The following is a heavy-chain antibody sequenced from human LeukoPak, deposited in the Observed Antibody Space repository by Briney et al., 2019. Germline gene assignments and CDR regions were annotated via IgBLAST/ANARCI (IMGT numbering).Heavy chain of an antibody. Sequence: LSLTCTVSGDSISTSNSYWGWIRQPPGKGLEWVSYISSSSSTIYYADSVKGRFTISRDNSKNTLYLQMNSLSAEDTAIYYCAKSGLNRFDYWGQGTLVSVSS. D-gene: IGHD2-15*01. J-gene: IGHJ4*02. CDR1: GDSISTSNSY. V-gene: IGHV3-11*01. CDR3: AKSGLNRFDY. CDR2: ISSSSSTI.